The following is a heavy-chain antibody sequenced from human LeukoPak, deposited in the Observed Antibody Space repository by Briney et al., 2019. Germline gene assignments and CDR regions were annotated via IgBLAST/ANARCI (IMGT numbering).Heavy chain of an antibody. CDR1: GGSISSYY. J-gene: IGHJ5*02. V-gene: IGHV4-59*01. D-gene: IGHD6-13*01. Sequence: SETLSLTCTVSGGSISSYYWSWIRQPPGKGLEWIGYIYYSGSTNYNPSLKSRVTISVDTSKNQFSLKLSSVTAADTAVYYCASYSSSWYGNWFDPWGQGTLVTVSS. CDR2: IYYSGST. CDR3: ASYSSSWYGNWFDP.